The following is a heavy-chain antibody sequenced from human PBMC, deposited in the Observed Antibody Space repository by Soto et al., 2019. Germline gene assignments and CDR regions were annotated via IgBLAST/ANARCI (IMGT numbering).Heavy chain of an antibody. CDR3: AKEYEYSSGWERIDF. CDR1: GFTFSSYA. J-gene: IGHJ4*02. CDR2: LSGSGVST. D-gene: IGHD6-19*01. V-gene: IGHV3-23*01. Sequence: EVQVLESGGGLVQPGGSLRLSCAASGFTFSSYAMSWVRQAPGKGLEWVSALSGSGVSTYYADSVKGRFTIARDNSKNTLYLQMNSLRAEDTAVYYCAKEYEYSSGWERIDFWGQGTLVTVSS.